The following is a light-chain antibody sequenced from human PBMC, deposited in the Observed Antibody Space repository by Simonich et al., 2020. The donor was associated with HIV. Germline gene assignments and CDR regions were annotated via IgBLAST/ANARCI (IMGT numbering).Light chain of an antibody. V-gene: IGKV3-15*01. CDR2: GAT. CDR3: QQYNNWPPLT. J-gene: IGKJ4*01. Sequence: EIVMTQSPATLSVSPGERATLSCRTSQSISNTLAWYQQKPGQAPRLLIYGATPRATSIPARFSGSGSGTEFTLTVSSLQSEDFAVYYCQQYNNWPPLTFGGGTKVEIK. CDR1: QSISNT.